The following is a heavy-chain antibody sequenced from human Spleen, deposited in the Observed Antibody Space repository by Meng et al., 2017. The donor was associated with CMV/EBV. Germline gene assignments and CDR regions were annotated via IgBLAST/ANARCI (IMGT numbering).Heavy chain of an antibody. Sequence: GESLKISCVVSGFSLSTSAMHWVRQAPGKGLDWVTLISHDGSHIHYADSVKGRFTISRDNSRNTVFLQMNSLRIEDTAVYHCVKDGPEGSFFLDQWGQGTLVTVSS. D-gene: IGHD3-10*01. CDR1: GFSLSTSA. V-gene: IGHV3-30*04. J-gene: IGHJ5*02. CDR2: ISHDGSHI. CDR3: VKDGPEGSFFLDQ.